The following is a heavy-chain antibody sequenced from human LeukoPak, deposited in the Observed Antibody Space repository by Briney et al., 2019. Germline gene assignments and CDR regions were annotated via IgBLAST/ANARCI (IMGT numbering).Heavy chain of an antibody. CDR3: AKDKGDVGARPFDY. CDR2: ISASGGST. CDR1: GFTFSSYA. V-gene: IGHV3-23*01. J-gene: IGHJ4*02. D-gene: IGHD1-26*01. Sequence: GASLRPSCAASGFTFSSYAMSWVRQAPGKGLEWVSAISASGGSTYYADSVKGRFTISRDNSKNTLYLQMNSLRAEDTAVYYCAKDKGDVGARPFDYWGQGTLVTVSS.